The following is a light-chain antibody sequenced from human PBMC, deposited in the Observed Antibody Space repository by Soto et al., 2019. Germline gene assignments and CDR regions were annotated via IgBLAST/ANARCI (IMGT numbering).Light chain of an antibody. CDR1: SSDVGGYNY. V-gene: IGLV2-14*01. Sequence: QSALTQPASVSGAAGRAITISCTGTSSDVGGYNYVSWYQQHPGKAPKLMIYDVSNRPSGVSNRFSGSKSGNTASLTISGLQAEDEADSYCSSYTSSSTLDVVFGGGTQLTGL. CDR2: DVS. CDR3: SSYTSSSTLDVV. J-gene: IGLJ2*01.